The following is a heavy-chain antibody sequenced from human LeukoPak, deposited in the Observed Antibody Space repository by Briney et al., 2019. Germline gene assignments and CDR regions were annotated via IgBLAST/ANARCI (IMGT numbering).Heavy chain of an antibody. D-gene: IGHD2-2*01. CDR2: IYYSGNT. V-gene: IGHV4-59*01. J-gene: IGHJ4*02. CDR1: GGSISNYY. CDR3: ARVRYCSTNRCYDREFDN. Sequence: SETLSITCTVSGGSISNYYWSWIRQPPGKGLEWLGYIYYSGNTNYNPSLKSRVTISVDTSKNQFSLKLNSVTAADTAVYYCARVRYCSTNRCYDREFDNWGQGTLVTVSS.